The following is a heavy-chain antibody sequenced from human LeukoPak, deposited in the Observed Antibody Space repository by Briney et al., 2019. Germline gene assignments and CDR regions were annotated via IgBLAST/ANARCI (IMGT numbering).Heavy chain of an antibody. J-gene: IGHJ4*02. CDR2: IYYSGST. Sequence: NPSETLSLTCTVSGGSISSGDYYWSWIRQPPGKGLEWIGYIYYSGSTYCNPSLKSRVTISVDTSKNQFSLKLSSVTAADTAVYYCARGVGATTYYWGQGTLVTVSS. V-gene: IGHV4-30-4*01. CDR3: ARGVGATTYY. D-gene: IGHD1-26*01. CDR1: GGSISSGDYY.